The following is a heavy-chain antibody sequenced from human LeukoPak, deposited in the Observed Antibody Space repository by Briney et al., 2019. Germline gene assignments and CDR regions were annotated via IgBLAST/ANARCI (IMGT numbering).Heavy chain of an antibody. D-gene: IGHD5-24*01. CDR2: IKQDGSKK. Sequence: GGSLRLSCVASGFTFSDYAMTWVRQAPGKGLEWVANIKQDGSKKSYVDSVKGRFTISRDNAKNSLYLQMNSLRAEDTAIYYCTRVGYIDEGIDYWGQGTLVTVSS. CDR3: TRVGYIDEGIDY. CDR1: GFTFSDYA. V-gene: IGHV3-7*04. J-gene: IGHJ4*02.